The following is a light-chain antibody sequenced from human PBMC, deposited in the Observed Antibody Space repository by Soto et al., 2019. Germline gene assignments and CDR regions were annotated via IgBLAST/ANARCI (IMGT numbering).Light chain of an antibody. Sequence: ETVLTQSPGTLSLSPGERATLSCRASQTINSNYLAWYQQKPGQSPRVLMYGASSRATGIPDRFSGSGSGTDFTLTISRLEPEDFAVYYCQQYDNSPRTCGGGTKVEIK. J-gene: IGKJ4*02. V-gene: IGKV3-20*01. CDR1: QTINSNY. CDR2: GAS. CDR3: QQYDNSPRT.